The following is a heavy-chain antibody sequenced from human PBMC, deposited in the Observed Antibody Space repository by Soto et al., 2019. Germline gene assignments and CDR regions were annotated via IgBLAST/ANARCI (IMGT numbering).Heavy chain of an antibody. CDR1: GYTFTSYY. CDR2: INPSGGST. D-gene: IGHD3-22*01. CDR3: ARETYYYDSSGSYSDPNWFDP. V-gene: IGHV1-46*01. J-gene: IGHJ5*02. Sequence: SVKVSCKASGYTFTSYYMHWVRQAPGQGLEWMGIINPSGGSTSYAQKFQGRVTMTRDTSTSTVYMELSSLRSEDTAVYYCARETYYYDSSGSYSDPNWFDPWGQGTLVTVSS.